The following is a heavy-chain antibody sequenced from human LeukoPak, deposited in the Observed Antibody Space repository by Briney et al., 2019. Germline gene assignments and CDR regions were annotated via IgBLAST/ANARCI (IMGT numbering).Heavy chain of an antibody. CDR1: GGSISSSNW. CDR3: ARHVSVGATTAFKN. Sequence: SETLSLTCAVSGGSISSSNWWSWVRQPPGKGLEWIGEIYHSGSTNYNPSLKSRVTISVDKSKNQFSLKLSSVTAADTAVYYCARHVSVGATTAFKNWGQGTLVTVSS. V-gene: IGHV4-4*02. D-gene: IGHD1-26*01. CDR2: IYHSGST. J-gene: IGHJ4*02.